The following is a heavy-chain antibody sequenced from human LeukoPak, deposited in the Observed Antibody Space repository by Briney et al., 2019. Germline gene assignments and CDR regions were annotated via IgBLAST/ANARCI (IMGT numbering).Heavy chain of an antibody. V-gene: IGHV3-48*01. Sequence: GGSLRLSCAASGFTFSSYSMNWVRQAPGKGLEWVSYISSSSSTIYYADSVKGRFTISRDNAKNSLYLQMNSLRAEDTAVYYCAKGYCSSTSCARQQSYYFDYWGQGTLVTVSS. D-gene: IGHD2-2*01. CDR1: GFTFSSYS. CDR2: ISSSSSTI. CDR3: AKGYCSSTSCARQQSYYFDY. J-gene: IGHJ4*02.